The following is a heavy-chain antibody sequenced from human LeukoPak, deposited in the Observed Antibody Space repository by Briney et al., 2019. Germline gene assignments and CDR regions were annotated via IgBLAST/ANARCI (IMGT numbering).Heavy chain of an antibody. CDR1: GFTFSSYE. Sequence: GGSLRLSCAASGFTFSSYEMNWVRQAPGKGLEWVSYISSSGSTIYHADSVKGRFTISRDNAKNSLYLQMNSLRAEDTAVYYCARESTTVTGYFDYWGQGTLVTVSS. J-gene: IGHJ4*02. D-gene: IGHD4-11*01. CDR3: ARESTTVTGYFDY. CDR2: ISSSGSTI. V-gene: IGHV3-48*03.